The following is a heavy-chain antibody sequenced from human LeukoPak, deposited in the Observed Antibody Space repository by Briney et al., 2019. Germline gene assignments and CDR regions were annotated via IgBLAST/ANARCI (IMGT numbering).Heavy chain of an antibody. CDR3: ARDLVGYCSSTSCYKYYYYMDV. CDR1: GGSISSGSYY. CDR2: IYTSGST. J-gene: IGHJ6*03. V-gene: IGHV4-61*02. D-gene: IGHD2-2*02. Sequence: SQTLSLTCTVSGGSISSGSYYWSWIRQPAGKGLEWIGRIYTSGSTNYNPSLKSRVTISVDTSKNQFSPRLSSVTAADTAVYYCARDLVGYCSSTSCYKYYYYMDVWGKGTTVTVSS.